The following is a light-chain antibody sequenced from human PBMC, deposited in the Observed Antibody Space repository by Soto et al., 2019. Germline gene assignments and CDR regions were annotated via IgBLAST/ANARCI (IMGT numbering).Light chain of an antibody. CDR2: SAF. CDR3: QYYGSSPWT. J-gene: IGKJ1*01. Sequence: EIVLTQSPGTLSLSPGERGTLSCRASQSVSSNYLAWYQQKPGQAPRLLIYSAFSRATGIADRFSGSGSGTDFTLTISRLEPEDFAVYYCQYYGSSPWTFDQGTKVEIK. V-gene: IGKV3-20*01. CDR1: QSVSSNY.